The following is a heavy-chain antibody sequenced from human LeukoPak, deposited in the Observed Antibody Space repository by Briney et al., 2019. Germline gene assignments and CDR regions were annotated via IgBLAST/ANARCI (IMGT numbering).Heavy chain of an antibody. D-gene: IGHD3-10*01. CDR1: GFTFSSYA. V-gene: IGHV3-23*01. J-gene: IGHJ4*02. CDR2: INGDGRDI. CDR3: ANYRGYYGRDLDY. Sequence: GGSLRLSCVASGFTFSSYAMSWVRQAPGKGLEWVSAINGDGRDIHYVDSVKGRFTISRDNSNNMLYLRMNSLRAEDTAVYYCANYRGYYGRDLDYWGQGALVTVSS.